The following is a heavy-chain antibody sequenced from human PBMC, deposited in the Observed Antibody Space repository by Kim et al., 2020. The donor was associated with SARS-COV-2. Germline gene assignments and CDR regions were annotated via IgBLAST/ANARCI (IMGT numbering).Heavy chain of an antibody. D-gene: IGHD5-12*01. V-gene: IGHV4-61*01. J-gene: IGHJ6*02. CDR2: IYYSGST. CDR1: GGSVSSGSYY. CDR3: ARGPQSRLRATYYYYGMDV. Sequence: SETLSLTCTVSGGSVSSGSYYWSWIRQPPGKGLEWIGYIYYSGSTNYNPSLKSRVTISVDTSKNQFSLKLSSVTAADTAVYYCARGPQSRLRATYYYYGMDVWGQGTTVTVSS.